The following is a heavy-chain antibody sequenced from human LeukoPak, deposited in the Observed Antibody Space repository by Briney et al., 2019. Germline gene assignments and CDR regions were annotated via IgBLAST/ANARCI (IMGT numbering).Heavy chain of an antibody. CDR1: GGSISSGGYY. D-gene: IGHD3-3*01. J-gene: IGHJ5*02. CDR3: ARSPYYDFWSAPDWFDP. V-gene: IGHV4-31*03. CDR2: IYYSGST. Sequence: SETLSLTCTVPGGSISSGGYYWSWIRQHPGKGLEWIGYIYYSGSTYYNPSLKSRVTISVDTSKNQFSLKLSSVTAADTAVYYCARSPYYDFWSAPDWFDPWGQGTLVTVSS.